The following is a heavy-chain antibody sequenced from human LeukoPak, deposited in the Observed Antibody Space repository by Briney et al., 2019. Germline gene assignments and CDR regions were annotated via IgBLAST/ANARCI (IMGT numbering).Heavy chain of an antibody. CDR2: INPNSGGT. Sequence: ASVKVSCKASGYTFTGYFMHWVRQAPGQGLEWMGWINPNSGGTNYAQKFQGRVTMTRDTSISTAYMELSRLRSDDTAVYYCARVFAVAGTRRVYFQRWGQGTLVTVSS. V-gene: IGHV1-2*02. CDR3: ARVFAVAGTRRVYFQR. D-gene: IGHD6-19*01. CDR1: GYTFTGYF. J-gene: IGHJ1*01.